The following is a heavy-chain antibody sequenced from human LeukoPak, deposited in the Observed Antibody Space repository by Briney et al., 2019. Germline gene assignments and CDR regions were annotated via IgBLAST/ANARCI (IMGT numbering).Heavy chain of an antibody. CDR1: GFTFSNYA. V-gene: IGHV3-30*04. Sequence: GGSLRLSCAASGFTFSNYAMHWVRQAPGKGLEWVAVISYDGSYKDYADSVKGRFTISRDNSKSTLFLQVDSLRTDDTAVYYCAKDGGGADFFFDYWGQGTLVTVSS. D-gene: IGHD2-21*02. J-gene: IGHJ4*02. CDR2: ISYDGSYK. CDR3: AKDGGGADFFFDY.